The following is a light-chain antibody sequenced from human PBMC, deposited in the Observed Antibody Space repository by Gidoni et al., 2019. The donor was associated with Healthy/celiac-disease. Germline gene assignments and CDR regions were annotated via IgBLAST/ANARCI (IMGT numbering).Light chain of an antibody. V-gene: IGLV2-14*01. CDR3: SSYTSSSPVV. CDR2: EVS. CDR1: SSDVGGYNY. Sequence: QSALTQPASVSGSPGQSITISCTGTSSDVGGYNYVSWSQQHPGKAPKLMIYEVSNRPSGVPDRFSGSKSGNTASLTISGLQAEDEADYYCSSYTSSSPVVFGGGTKLTVL. J-gene: IGLJ2*01.